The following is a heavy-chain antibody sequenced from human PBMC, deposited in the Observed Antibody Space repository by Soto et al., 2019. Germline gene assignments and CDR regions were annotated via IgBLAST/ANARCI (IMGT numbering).Heavy chain of an antibody. CDR1: GFTFSSDS. CDR3: ARRHCTNGVCPFDY. D-gene: IGHD2-8*01. V-gene: IGHV3-21*01. CDR2: ISGGGGFK. Sequence: GGSLRLSCASSGFTFSSDSMSLVRQAPGKGLEWVSSISGGGGFKYYADSVKGRFSISRDNAKNSLDLQMNSLSAEDTAVYYCARRHCTNGVCPFDYWGQGTPVTVSS. J-gene: IGHJ4*02.